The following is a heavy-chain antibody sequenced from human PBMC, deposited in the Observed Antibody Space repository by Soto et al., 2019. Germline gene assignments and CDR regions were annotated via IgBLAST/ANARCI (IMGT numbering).Heavy chain of an antibody. J-gene: IGHJ5*02. D-gene: IGHD3-22*01. Sequence: SATLSLTCPIGCFSVLVSTCYCAWSCQSPGKGLEWIGTIFYSGGTYYTPSLKSRVTMSVDTSNNQFSLKLSSVTAADTAVYYCARQASGYYYGWFDPWGQGTLVTVS. CDR2: IFYSGGT. CDR1: CFSVLVSTCY. CDR3: ARQASGYYYGWFDP. V-gene: IGHV4-39*01.